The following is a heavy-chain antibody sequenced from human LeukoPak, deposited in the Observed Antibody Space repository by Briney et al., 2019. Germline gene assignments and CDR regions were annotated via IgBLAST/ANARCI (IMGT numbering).Heavy chain of an antibody. V-gene: IGHV4-59*01. J-gene: IGHJ4*02. Sequence: SETLSLTCTVSGASISSYYWSWIRQPPGKGLEWIGNIYYTGSTNYNPSLKSRLTISVDTSKNQFSLKLSSVTAADTAVYYCARGLWFGDENPPYFDYWGQGILVTVSS. CDR1: GASISSYY. CDR3: ARGLWFGDENPPYFDY. D-gene: IGHD3-10*01. CDR2: IYYTGST.